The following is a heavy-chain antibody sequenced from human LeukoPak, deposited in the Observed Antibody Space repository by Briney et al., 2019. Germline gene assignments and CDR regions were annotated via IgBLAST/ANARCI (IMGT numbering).Heavy chain of an antibody. CDR3: TTAYLRITRPL. Sequence: PGGSLRLSCAASGFTFSNAWMSWVRQAPGRGLEWVGRIKSKTDGGTTDYAAPVKGRFTISRDDSKNTLYLQMNSLKTEDTAVYYCTTAYLRITRPLWGQGTLVTVSS. D-gene: IGHD3-10*01. V-gene: IGHV3-15*01. CDR1: GFTFSNAW. CDR2: IKSKTDGGTT. J-gene: IGHJ4*02.